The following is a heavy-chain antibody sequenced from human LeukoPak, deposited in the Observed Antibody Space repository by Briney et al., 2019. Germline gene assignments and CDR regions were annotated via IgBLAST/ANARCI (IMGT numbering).Heavy chain of an antibody. Sequence: GGSLRLSCAASGFTFSSYGMHCVRQAPGKGLEWVAVISYDGSNKYYADSVKGRFTISRDNSKNTLYLQMNSLRAEDTAVCYCAKDRNVDTAMVTDYWGQGTLVTVSS. CDR2: ISYDGSNK. J-gene: IGHJ4*02. D-gene: IGHD5-18*01. V-gene: IGHV3-30*18. CDR3: AKDRNVDTAMVTDY. CDR1: GFTFSSYG.